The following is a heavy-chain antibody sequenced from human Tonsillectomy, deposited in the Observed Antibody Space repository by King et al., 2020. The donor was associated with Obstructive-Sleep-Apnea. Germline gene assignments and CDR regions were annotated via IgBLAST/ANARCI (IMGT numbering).Heavy chain of an antibody. CDR3: AKEEQWLVEDAFDI. CDR1: GFPFSSFA. D-gene: IGHD6-19*01. J-gene: IGHJ3*02. CDR2: IRGRGGCT. V-gene: IGHV3-23*04. Sequence: VQLVGAGGGLVQPGGALRLSGAASGFPFSSFAMSWVRQGPGEGLEGVSAIRGRGGCTYYADYVKGRFTISRDNSKNTLYLQMNSLRAEDTAVYYCAKEEQWLVEDAFDIWGQGTMVTVSS.